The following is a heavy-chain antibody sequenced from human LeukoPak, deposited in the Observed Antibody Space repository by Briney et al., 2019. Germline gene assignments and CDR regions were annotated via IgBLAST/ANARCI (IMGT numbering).Heavy chain of an antibody. D-gene: IGHD2-2*01. Sequence: SETLSLTCAVYGGSFRGYYWSWIRQPPGKGLEWIGEINHSGSTNYNPSLKSRVTISVDTSKNQFSLKLSSVTAADTAVYYCARGTLAGCSSTSCYGLDYWGQGTLVTVSS. CDR1: GGSFRGYY. CDR2: INHSGST. J-gene: IGHJ4*02. V-gene: IGHV4-34*01. CDR3: ARGTLAGCSSTSCYGLDY.